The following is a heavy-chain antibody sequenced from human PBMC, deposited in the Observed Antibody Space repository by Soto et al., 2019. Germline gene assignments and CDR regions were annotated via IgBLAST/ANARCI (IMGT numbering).Heavy chain of an antibody. CDR2: IYYSGST. CDR3: ASDIAVAEPYYYYYMDV. Sequence: SETLSLTCAVYGGSFGGYAWSWIRQPPGKGLEWIGGIYYSGSTNYNPSLKSRVTISVDTSKNQFSLNLSSVTAADTAVYYCASDIAVAEPYYYYYMDVWGKGTTVTAP. J-gene: IGHJ6*03. CDR1: GGSFGGYA. D-gene: IGHD6-19*01. V-gene: IGHV4-34*01.